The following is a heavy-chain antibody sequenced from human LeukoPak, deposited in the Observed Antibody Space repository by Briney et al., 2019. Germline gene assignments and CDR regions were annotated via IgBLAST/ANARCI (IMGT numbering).Heavy chain of an antibody. V-gene: IGHV3-7*04. CDR1: VVTFSTYW. J-gene: IGHJ4*02. CDR3: ARGDKFSGDY. D-gene: IGHD2-15*01. Sequence: GGSLRLSCAASVVTFSTYWMSWVRQAPGKGLEWVANIHQDGNEKYYVDSVKGRFTISRDNAKNSLYLQMNSLRAEDTAVYYCARGDKFSGDYWGQGTLVTVSS. CDR2: IHQDGNEK.